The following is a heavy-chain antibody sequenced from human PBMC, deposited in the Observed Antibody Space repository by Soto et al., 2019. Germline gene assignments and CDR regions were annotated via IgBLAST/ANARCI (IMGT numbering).Heavy chain of an antibody. D-gene: IGHD3-3*01. Sequence: QVQLVQSGAEVKKPGASVKVSCKASGYTFTSYGISWVRQAPGQGLEWMGWISAYNGNTNYAQKLQGRVTMTTDTSTSTAYMELRSLRSDDTAVYYCARDLYVFWSGYGYYYYYMDVWGKGTTVTVSS. CDR1: GYTFTSYG. CDR2: ISAYNGNT. CDR3: ARDLYVFWSGYGYYYYYMDV. V-gene: IGHV1-18*01. J-gene: IGHJ6*03.